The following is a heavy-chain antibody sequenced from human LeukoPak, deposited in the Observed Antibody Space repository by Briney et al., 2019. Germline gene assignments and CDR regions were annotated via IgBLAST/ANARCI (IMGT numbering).Heavy chain of an antibody. J-gene: IGHJ5*02. V-gene: IGHV4-39*01. D-gene: IGHD4-17*01. CDR3: ARRLGTVTTHNWFDP. CDR1: GGSISSGSYY. CDR2: IYYSGST. Sequence: PSETLSLTCTVSGGSISSGSYYWGWIRQPPGKGLEWIESIYYSGSTYYNPSLKSRVTISVDTSKNQFSLKLSSVTAADTAVYYCARRLGTVTTHNWFDPWGQGTLVTVSS.